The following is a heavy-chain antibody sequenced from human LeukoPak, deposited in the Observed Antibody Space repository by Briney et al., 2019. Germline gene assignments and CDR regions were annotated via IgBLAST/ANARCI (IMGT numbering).Heavy chain of an antibody. Sequence: GGSLRLSCAASGFTFSSYAMSWVREAPGKGLEWVSAISGSGGSTYYADSVKGRFTISRDSSKNTLYLQMNSLRVEDTAVYYCARRHSSGSNWGQGTLVTVSS. D-gene: IGHD6-19*01. CDR3: ARRHSSGSN. J-gene: IGHJ4*02. V-gene: IGHV3-23*01. CDR1: GFTFSSYA. CDR2: ISGSGGST.